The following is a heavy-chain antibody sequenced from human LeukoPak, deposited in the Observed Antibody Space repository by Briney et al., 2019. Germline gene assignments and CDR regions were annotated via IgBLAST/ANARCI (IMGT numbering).Heavy chain of an antibody. D-gene: IGHD1-26*01. Sequence: GGSPSHSCAASGFTFDDYAMHWVRQAPGKGLEWVSGISWNSGSIGYADSVKGRFTISRDNAKNSLYLQMNSLRAEDTALYYCAKDKGISGGLGYFDYWRQGTLVTVSS. CDR2: ISWNSGSI. V-gene: IGHV3-9*01. CDR3: AKDKGISGGLGYFDY. J-gene: IGHJ4*02. CDR1: GFTFDDYA.